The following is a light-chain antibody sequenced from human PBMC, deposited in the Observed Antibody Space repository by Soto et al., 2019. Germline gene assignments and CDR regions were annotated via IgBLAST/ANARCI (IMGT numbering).Light chain of an antibody. J-gene: IGKJ1*01. CDR1: QSVSSSY. CDR3: QQYGSSPPKT. Sequence: EIVLTQSPGTLSLSPGERATLSCRASQSVSSSYLAWYQQKPGKAPRLLIYGASSRATGIPDRFSGSGSGTDFTLTISRLEPEDFAVYYCQQYGSSPPKTFGQGNKVEIK. CDR2: GAS. V-gene: IGKV3-20*01.